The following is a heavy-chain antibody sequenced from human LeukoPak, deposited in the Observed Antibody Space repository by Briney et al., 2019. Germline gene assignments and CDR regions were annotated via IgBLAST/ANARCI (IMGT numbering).Heavy chain of an antibody. D-gene: IGHD2-21*02. Sequence: ASVKVSCKASGYTFTSYYMHWVRQAPGQGLEWMGIINPSGGSTSYAQKFQGRVTMTRDTSTSTVYMELSSLRSEDTAVYYCATAGTAYCGGDCYSTIYWGQGTLVTVSP. V-gene: IGHV1-46*01. J-gene: IGHJ4*02. CDR2: INPSGGST. CDR3: ATAGTAYCGGDCYSTIY. CDR1: GYTFTSYY.